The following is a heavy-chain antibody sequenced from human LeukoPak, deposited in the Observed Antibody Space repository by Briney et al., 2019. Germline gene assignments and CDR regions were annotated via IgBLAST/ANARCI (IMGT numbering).Heavy chain of an antibody. CDR3: ARDGEDSGSYYIPFDY. J-gene: IGHJ4*02. CDR1: GFTFSSYS. Sequence: GGSLRLSCAASGFTFSSYSMNWVRQAPGKGLEWVSGISGNSGTTYYADSVKGRFTISRDNSKNTLYLQMNSLRAEDTAVYYCARDGEDSGSYYIPFDYWGQGTLVTVSS. CDR2: ISGNSGTT. D-gene: IGHD1-26*01. V-gene: IGHV3-23*01.